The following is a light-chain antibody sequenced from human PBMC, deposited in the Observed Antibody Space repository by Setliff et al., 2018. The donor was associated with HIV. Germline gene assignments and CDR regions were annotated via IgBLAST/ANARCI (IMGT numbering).Light chain of an antibody. CDR1: QSVSSSY. CDR2: DAS. V-gene: IGKV3-20*01. J-gene: IGKJ4*01. Sequence: EIVLTQSPGTLSLSPGERATLSCRASQSVSSSYLAWYQQKPGQAPRLLIYDASSRATGIPDRFSGSGSGTDFTLTISRLEPEDFAVYYCQQHGTSPALTFGGGTKVDIK. CDR3: QQHGTSPALT.